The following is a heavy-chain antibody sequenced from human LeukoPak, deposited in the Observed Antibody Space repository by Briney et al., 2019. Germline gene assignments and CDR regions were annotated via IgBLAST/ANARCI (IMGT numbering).Heavy chain of an antibody. J-gene: IGHJ4*02. Sequence: GASVKVSCKAPGYTFTSYGISWVRQAPGQGLEWMGWIGPYNGNTNYAQNLQGRVTMTTDTSTSTAYMELGSLGSDDTAVYYCARDQDSLVRGVIGYWGQGTLVTVSS. CDR1: GYTFTSYG. CDR3: ARDQDSLVRGVIGY. CDR2: IGPYNGNT. D-gene: IGHD3-10*01. V-gene: IGHV1-18*01.